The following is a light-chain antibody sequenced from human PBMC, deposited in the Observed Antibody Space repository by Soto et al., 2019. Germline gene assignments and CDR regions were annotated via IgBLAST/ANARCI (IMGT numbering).Light chain of an antibody. CDR3: QQYGGSPWT. V-gene: IGKV3-20*01. CDR1: QTVSSS. J-gene: IGKJ1*01. Sequence: EIVLTQSPATLSLSPGERATLSCRASQTVSSSLAWYQQKPGQAPRLLIYGSSTRATGIPDRFSGSGSETDFTLTISRLEPEDFAVYYCQQYGGSPWTFGQGTKVDIK. CDR2: GSS.